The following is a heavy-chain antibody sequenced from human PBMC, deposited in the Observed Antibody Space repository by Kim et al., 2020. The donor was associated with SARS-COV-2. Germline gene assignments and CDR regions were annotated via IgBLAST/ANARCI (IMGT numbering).Heavy chain of an antibody. CDR1: GGSISSSSYY. CDR3: ARHNVGQWLDPALDY. V-gene: IGHV4-39*01. D-gene: IGHD6-19*01. CDR2: IYYSGST. J-gene: IGHJ4*02. Sequence: SETLSLTCTVSGGSISSSSYYWGWIRQPPGKGLEWIGSIYYSGSTYYNPSLKSRVTISVDTSKNQFSLKLSSVTAADTAVYYCARHNVGQWLDPALDYWGQGTLVTVSS.